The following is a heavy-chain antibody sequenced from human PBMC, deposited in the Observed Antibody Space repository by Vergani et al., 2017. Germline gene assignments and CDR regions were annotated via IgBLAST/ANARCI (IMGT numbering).Heavy chain of an antibody. V-gene: IGHV3-33*01. D-gene: IGHD6-6*01. CDR2: IWYDGSNK. CDR3: AGVSLAVRGGSYR. CDR1: GFTFSSYG. J-gene: IGHJ4*02. Sequence: QVQLVESGGGVVQHGRSLRLSCAASGFTFSSYGMHWVRQAPGKGLEWVAVIWYDGSNKYYADSVKGRFTISRDNSKNTLYLQMNSLRAEDTAVYYCAGVSLAVRGGSYRWGQGTLVTVSS.